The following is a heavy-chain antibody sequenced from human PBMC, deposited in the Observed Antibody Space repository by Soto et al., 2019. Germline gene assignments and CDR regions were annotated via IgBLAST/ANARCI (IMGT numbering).Heavy chain of an antibody. J-gene: IGHJ3*01. V-gene: IGHV2-5*02. CDR2: INWDDDK. CDR1: GFSLSTSGVG. Sequence: QITLKESGPTLVKPTQTLTLTCTFSGFSLSTSGVGVGWIRQPPGKALEWLALINWDDDKRYSPSLKSRLTITEDTSKTQEVLTMTNMDPVDTATYYCAHRLPLSNWDDGFDVWGQGTMVTVSS. D-gene: IGHD1-26*01. CDR3: AHRLPLSNWDDGFDV.